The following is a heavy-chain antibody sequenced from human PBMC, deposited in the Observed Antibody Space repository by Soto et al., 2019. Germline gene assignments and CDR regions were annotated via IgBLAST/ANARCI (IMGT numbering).Heavy chain of an antibody. CDR3: ASAAVTGTAGLDF. J-gene: IGHJ4*02. CDR1: GYTFSGFY. V-gene: IGHV1-2*02. D-gene: IGHD6-19*01. CDR2: INPNSGGT. Sequence: QEQLVQSGAEVKKSGASVKVSCKASGYTFSGFYMHWVRQAPGQGLEWMGWINPNSGGTKSAEKFQGRVTMTRDTSISTAYMELSRLTSDDTAVYYCASAAVTGTAGLDFWGQGTQVTVSS.